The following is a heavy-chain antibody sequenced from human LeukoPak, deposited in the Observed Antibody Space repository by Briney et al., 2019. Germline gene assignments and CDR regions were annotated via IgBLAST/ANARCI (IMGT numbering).Heavy chain of an antibody. Sequence: GESLKISCKGSGYSFTSYWIGWVRQAPGQRLEWMGWINAGNGNTKYSQKFQGRVTITRDTSASTAYMELSSLRSEDTAVYYCARGLWFGELLNLPPPQLDYWGQGTLVTVSS. J-gene: IGHJ4*02. CDR2: INAGNGNT. CDR1: GYSFTSYW. D-gene: IGHD3-10*01. V-gene: IGHV1-3*01. CDR3: ARGLWFGELLNLPPPQLDY.